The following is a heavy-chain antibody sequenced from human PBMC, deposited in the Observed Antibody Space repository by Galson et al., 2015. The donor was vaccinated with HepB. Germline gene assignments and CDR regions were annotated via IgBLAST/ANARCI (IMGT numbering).Heavy chain of an antibody. V-gene: IGHV3-33*01. D-gene: IGHD2-21*02. CDR2: IWYDGSNK. CDR1: GFTFSSYG. CDR3: ARDSGWGSAGGDLDY. J-gene: IGHJ4*02. Sequence: SLRLSCAASGFTFSSYGMHWVRQAPGKGLEWVAVIWYDGSNKYYADSVKGRFTISRDNSKNTLYLQMNSLRAEDTAVYYCARDSGWGSAGGDLDYWGQGTLVTVSS.